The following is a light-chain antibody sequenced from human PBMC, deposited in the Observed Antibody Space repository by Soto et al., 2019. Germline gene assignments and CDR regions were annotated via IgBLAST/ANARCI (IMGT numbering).Light chain of an antibody. CDR2: EVN. CDR1: TSDIGGYNF. V-gene: IGLV2-8*01. Sequence: QSALTQPPSASGSPGQSVAISCTGSTSDIGGYNFVSWYQQHPGKAPKLLIYEVNRRPPGVPDRFSGSKSGNTASLTVSWLQAEDEADYYCSSHVGKSPYVFGNGTKLTVL. J-gene: IGLJ1*01. CDR3: SSHVGKSPYV.